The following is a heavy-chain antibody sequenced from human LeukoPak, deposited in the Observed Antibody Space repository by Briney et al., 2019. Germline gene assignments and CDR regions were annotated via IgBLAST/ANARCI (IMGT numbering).Heavy chain of an antibody. CDR1: GYTFTGHY. D-gene: IGHD3-3*01. V-gene: IGHV1-2*02. Sequence: ASVKVSCKASGYTFTGHYMHWVRQAPGQGLEWMGWINPKSGGTNHAQKFQGRVTMTRDTSISTAYMELSRLRSDDTAKYYCARGLPKTSSGWFDPWGQGTLVTVSS. CDR3: ARGLPKTSSGWFDP. J-gene: IGHJ5*02. CDR2: INPKSGGT.